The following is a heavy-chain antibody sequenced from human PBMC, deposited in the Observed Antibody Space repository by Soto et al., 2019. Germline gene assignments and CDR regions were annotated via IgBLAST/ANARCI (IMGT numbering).Heavy chain of an antibody. Sequence: WGSLRLSCAASGFTFSSYSMNWVRQAPGKGLEWVSSISSSSSYIYYADSVKGRFTISRGNAKNSLYLQMNSLRAEDTAVYYCARLFDYDFWSGSDNAFDIWGQGTMVTVSS. CDR2: ISSSSSYI. D-gene: IGHD3-3*01. V-gene: IGHV3-21*01. J-gene: IGHJ3*02. CDR3: ARLFDYDFWSGSDNAFDI. CDR1: GFTFSSYS.